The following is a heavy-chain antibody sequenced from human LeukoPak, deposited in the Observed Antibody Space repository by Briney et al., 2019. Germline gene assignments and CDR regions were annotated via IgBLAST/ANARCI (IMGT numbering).Heavy chain of an antibody. CDR3: ARGASKSYYYYYGMDV. Sequence: GASVKVSCKASGYTFTSYDINWVRQATGQGLEWMGWMNPNSGNTGYAQKFQGRVTMTRNTSISTAYMELSSLRSEDTAVYYCARGASKSYYYYYGMDVWGQGTTVTVSS. CDR2: MNPNSGNT. J-gene: IGHJ6*02. CDR1: GYTFTSYD. V-gene: IGHV1-8*01.